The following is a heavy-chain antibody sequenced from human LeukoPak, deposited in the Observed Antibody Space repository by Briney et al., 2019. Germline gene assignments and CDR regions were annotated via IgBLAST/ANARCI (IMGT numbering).Heavy chain of an antibody. CDR1: GYIFTGYY. J-gene: IGHJ4*02. V-gene: IGHV1-2*02. CDR3: ATKFIAAAGTDY. Sequence: ASVKVSCKASGYIFTGYYMHWVRQAPGQGLEWMGWINPNSGGTNYAQKFQGRVTITADKSTSTAYMELSSLRSEDTAVYYCATKFIAAAGTDYWGQGTLVTVSS. CDR2: INPNSGGT. D-gene: IGHD6-13*01.